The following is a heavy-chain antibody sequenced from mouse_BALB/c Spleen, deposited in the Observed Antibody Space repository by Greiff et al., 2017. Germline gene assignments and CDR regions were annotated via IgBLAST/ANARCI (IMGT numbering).Heavy chain of an antibody. CDR1: GYTFTSYY. CDR2: INPSNGGT. J-gene: IGHJ3*01. CDR3: TREGGYYRYDDGFAY. Sequence: QVHVKQSGAELVKPGASVKLSCKASGYTFTSYYMYWVKQRPGQGLEWIGEINPSNGGTNFNEKFKSKATLTVDKSSSTAYMQLSSLTSEDSAVYYCTREGGYYRYDDGFAYWGQGTLVTVSA. V-gene: IGHV1S81*02. D-gene: IGHD2-14*01.